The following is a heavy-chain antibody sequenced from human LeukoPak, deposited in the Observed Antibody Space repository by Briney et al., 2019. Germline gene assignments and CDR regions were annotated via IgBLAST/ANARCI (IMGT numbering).Heavy chain of an antibody. CDR1: GYSFTSYW. CDR2: IYPGDSDT. J-gene: IGHJ4*02. CDR3: ARSTFHGDYDFWSGYRMDGYFDY. D-gene: IGHD3-3*01. V-gene: IGHV5-51*01. Sequence: GESLKISCKGSGYSFTSYWIGWVRQMPGKGLEWMGIIYPGDSDTRYSPSFQGQVTISADKSISTAYLQWSSLKASDTAMYYCARSTFHGDYDFWSGYRMDGYFDYWGQGTLVTVPS.